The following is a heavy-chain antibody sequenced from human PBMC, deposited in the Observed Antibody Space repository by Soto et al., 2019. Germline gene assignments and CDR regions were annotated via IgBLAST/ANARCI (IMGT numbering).Heavy chain of an antibody. CDR3: ARDRYGAPPDY. J-gene: IGHJ4*02. V-gene: IGHV4-61*01. CDR2: IYDSGST. CDR1: DVSVTSDSSY. Sequence: PSETLSLTCSVSDVSVTSDSSYWTWIRQPPGKGLEWIGYIYDSGSTNYNPSLKSRVTISVDTSKNQLSLKLSSVTAADTAVYYCARDRYGAPPDYWGQGTLVTVSS. D-gene: IGHD4-17*01.